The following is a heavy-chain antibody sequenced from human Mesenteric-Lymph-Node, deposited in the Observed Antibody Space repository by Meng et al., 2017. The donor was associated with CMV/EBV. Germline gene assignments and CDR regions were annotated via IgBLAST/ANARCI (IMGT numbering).Heavy chain of an antibody. CDR3: ARDAYCTDTSCFYDALHV. CDR1: GFSFSNDA. Sequence: GGSLRLSCTASGFSFSNDAIHWVRQAPGKGLEWVAVVSFDGNNKYYADSVKGRFTISRDNSKDTVYLQMSSLRPDDTALYYCARDAYCTDTSCFYDALHVWGQGTLVTVSS. J-gene: IGHJ3*01. D-gene: IGHD2-8*02. CDR2: VSFDGNNK. V-gene: IGHV3-30*04.